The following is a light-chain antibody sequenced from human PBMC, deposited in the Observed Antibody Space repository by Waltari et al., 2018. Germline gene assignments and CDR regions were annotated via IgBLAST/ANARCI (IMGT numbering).Light chain of an antibody. Sequence: RARQSLTKRYLAWYQQKPGQAPRLLIYGASSRAAGIPDRFSGSGSGTDFTLTISRLEPEDFAVYYCQQYGSSVMYTFGQGTKLEIK. CDR2: GAS. CDR1: QSLTKRY. V-gene: IGKV3-20*01. CDR3: QQYGSSVMYT. J-gene: IGKJ2*01.